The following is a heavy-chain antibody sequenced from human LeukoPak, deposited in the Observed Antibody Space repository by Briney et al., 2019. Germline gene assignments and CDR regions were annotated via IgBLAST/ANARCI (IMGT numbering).Heavy chain of an antibody. V-gene: IGHV4-34*01. CDR1: GASISSDY. D-gene: IGHD2-2*02. J-gene: IGHJ3*02. CDR3: ARAPLVVVPAAIRDAFDI. Sequence: SETLSLTCTVSGASISSDYWSWIRQPPGKGLEWIGEINHSGSTNYNPSLKSRVTISVDTSKNQFSLKLSSVTAADTAVYYCARAPLVVVPAAIRDAFDIWGQGTMVTVSS. CDR2: INHSGST.